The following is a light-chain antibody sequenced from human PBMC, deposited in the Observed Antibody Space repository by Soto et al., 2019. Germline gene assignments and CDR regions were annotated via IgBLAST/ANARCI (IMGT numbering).Light chain of an antibody. Sequence: DIQMTQSPFSMSASVGDRVTITCRAGQSIFSSLNWYQHKPGKAPKLLIYAASTLQSGVPSRFRGSGYGTNFPLTISSLTPEDFATYYCQQSYNSPPITFGQGTRLEMK. J-gene: IGKJ5*01. CDR3: QQSYNSPPIT. CDR2: AAS. CDR1: QSIFSS. V-gene: IGKV1-39*01.